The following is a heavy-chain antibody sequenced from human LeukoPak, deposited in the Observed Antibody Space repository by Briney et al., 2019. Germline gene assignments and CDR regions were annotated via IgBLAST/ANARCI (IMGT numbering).Heavy chain of an antibody. Sequence: GGSLRLSCDASGFTFRCYWMHCVRQAPGKGLVWVSGINGDGSTTDYADSVRGRFTISRDNAKNTLYLQLHSLRDEDTAVYYCIRGSGGWAHWGQGALVTVSS. J-gene: IGHJ4*02. CDR3: IRGSGGWAH. V-gene: IGHV3-74*01. D-gene: IGHD2-15*01. CDR1: GFTFRCYW. CDR2: INGDGSTT.